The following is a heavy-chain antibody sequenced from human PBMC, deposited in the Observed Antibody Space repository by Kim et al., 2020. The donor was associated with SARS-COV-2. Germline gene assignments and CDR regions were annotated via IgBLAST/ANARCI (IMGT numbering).Heavy chain of an antibody. CDR2: INHSGST. J-gene: IGHJ4*01. Sequence: SETLSLTCAVYGGSFSGYYWSWIRQPPGKGLEWIGEINHSGSTNYNPSLKSRVTISVDTSKNQFSLKLSSVTAADTAVYYCARGIGYYDSSGYPYYFDY. V-gene: IGHV4-34*01. CDR1: GGSFSGYY. CDR3: ARGIGYYDSSGYPYYFDY. D-gene: IGHD3-22*01.